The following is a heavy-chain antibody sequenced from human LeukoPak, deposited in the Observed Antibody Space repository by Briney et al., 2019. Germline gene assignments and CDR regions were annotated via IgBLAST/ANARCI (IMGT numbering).Heavy chain of an antibody. J-gene: IGHJ4*02. Sequence: SVKVSCEASGGTFSSYAISWVRQAPGQGLEWMGRIIPILGIANYAQKFQGRVTITADKSTSTAYMELSSLRSEDTAVYYCARDRDGYCSGGSCYPLSDYWGQGTLVTVSS. D-gene: IGHD2-15*01. CDR2: IIPILGIA. V-gene: IGHV1-69*04. CDR1: GGTFSSYA. CDR3: ARDRDGYCSGGSCYPLSDY.